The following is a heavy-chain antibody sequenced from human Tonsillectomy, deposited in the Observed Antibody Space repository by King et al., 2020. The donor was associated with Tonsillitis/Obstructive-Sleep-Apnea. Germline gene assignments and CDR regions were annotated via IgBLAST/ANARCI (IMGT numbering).Heavy chain of an antibody. D-gene: IGHD4-11*01. CDR1: GFTFTRYW. Sequence: VQLVESGGGLVQPGGSLRLSCAASGFTFTRYWMSWVRQAPGKGLEGVANIKQDGSEKYFVDSVKGRLSISRDNAKKSLDLQMNSLRADDTAVYYCARDLYSRNDCWGQGTLVTVSS. CDR3: ARDLYSRNDC. CDR2: IKQDGSEK. J-gene: IGHJ4*02. V-gene: IGHV3-7*04.